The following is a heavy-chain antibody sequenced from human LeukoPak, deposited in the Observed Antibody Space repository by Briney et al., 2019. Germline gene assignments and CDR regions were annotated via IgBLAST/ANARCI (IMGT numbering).Heavy chain of an antibody. CDR3: ARRRRWLQLNFDY. D-gene: IGHD5-24*01. V-gene: IGHV4-39*07. Sequence: PSETLSLTCSVSGDSIGSSTYFWGWIRQPPGKGLEWIGSLYYSWTTYYNPSLKSRVTISVDTSKNQFSLKLSSVTAADTAVYYCARRRRWLQLNFDYWGQGTLVTVSS. J-gene: IGHJ4*02. CDR1: GDSIGSSTYF. CDR2: LYYSWTT.